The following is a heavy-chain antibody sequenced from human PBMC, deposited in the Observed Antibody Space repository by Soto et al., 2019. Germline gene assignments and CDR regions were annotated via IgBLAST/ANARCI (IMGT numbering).Heavy chain of an antibody. V-gene: IGHV3-48*02. CDR1: GFTFSTYT. CDR2: ISTSSSNI. J-gene: IGHJ3*02. CDR3: AREWYPNALAPDAFDI. D-gene: IGHD2-15*01. Sequence: EVQLVESGGGLVQPGGSLRLSCAASGFTFSTYTMNWVRQAPGKGLEWVSYISTSSSNIYYADSVKGRFTISRDNARNSLYLQMNILRDEDTAGYYCAREWYPNALAPDAFDIWGQVTMVTVSS.